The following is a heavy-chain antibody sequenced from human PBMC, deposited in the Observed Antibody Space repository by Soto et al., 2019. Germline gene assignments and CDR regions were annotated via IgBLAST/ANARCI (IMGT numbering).Heavy chain of an antibody. CDR2: IFYGGGSGVA. CDR3: ARRGGGDSLFDS. CDR1: GGSFSSSNYY. J-gene: IGHJ4*02. D-gene: IGHD4-17*01. Sequence: TSETLSLTCTVSGGSFSSSNYYWGWIRQSPGKGLEWIGNIFYGGGSGVAYYSPSLKRRVTISVDTSKNQFSLNMRSLTAADTAVYFCARRGGGDSLFDSWGQGKLVTVSS. V-gene: IGHV4-39*01.